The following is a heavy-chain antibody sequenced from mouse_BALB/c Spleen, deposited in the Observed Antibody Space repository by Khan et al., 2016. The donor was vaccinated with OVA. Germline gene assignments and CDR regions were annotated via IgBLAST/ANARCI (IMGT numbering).Heavy chain of an antibody. CDR2: IWSDGNT. J-gene: IGHJ3*01. D-gene: IGHD2-2*01. CDR3: AIIFYGYDWFAY. CDR1: GSSSSSYG. V-gene: IGHV2-3*01. Sequence: VQLKESGPGLVAPSQSLSITCTVSGSSSSSYGVSWARQTPGKGLEWLGVIWSDGNTNYHSSLKSRLTITKDNSKSQVLLKLNSLQTDDTAPYYCAIIFYGYDWFAYWGQGTLVTVSA.